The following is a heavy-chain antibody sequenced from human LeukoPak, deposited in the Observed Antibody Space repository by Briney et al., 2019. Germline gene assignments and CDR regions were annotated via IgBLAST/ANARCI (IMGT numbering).Heavy chain of an antibody. CDR2: FKTKYHQV. Sequence: PGGSLRLSCVASGFTFSDYAMNWVRQAPGKGLEWVSTFKTKYHQVYYAESVRGRFTISTGNSRNTVFLQMNSLRADDTALYYCARSVPDYTRFDYWGQGALVTVSS. J-gene: IGHJ4*02. CDR1: GFTFSDYA. V-gene: IGHV3-23*05. CDR3: ARSVPDYTRFDY. D-gene: IGHD4-11*01.